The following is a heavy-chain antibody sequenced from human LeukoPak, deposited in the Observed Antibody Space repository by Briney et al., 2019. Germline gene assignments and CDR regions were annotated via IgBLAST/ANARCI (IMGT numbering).Heavy chain of an antibody. D-gene: IGHD3-10*01. CDR3: ARDQGLLWFGELFHFSRFDRYMDV. Sequence: SETLSLTCTVSGGSISSSGYYWGWIRQSPGEGLEWIGNIYYSGITYYNPSLKSRVTISVDTSKNQFSLKLSSVTAADTAVYYCARDQGLLWFGELFHFSRFDRYMDVWGKGTTVTVSS. J-gene: IGHJ6*03. CDR1: GGSISSSGYY. V-gene: IGHV4-39*07. CDR2: IYYSGIT.